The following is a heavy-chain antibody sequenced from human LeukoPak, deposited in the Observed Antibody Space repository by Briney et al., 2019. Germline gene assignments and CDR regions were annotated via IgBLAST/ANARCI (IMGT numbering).Heavy chain of an antibody. D-gene: IGHD1-26*01. V-gene: IGHV4-59*11. J-gene: IGHJ3*02. CDR2: IYYSGST. CDR1: GGPISSHY. CDR3: ARELVGANAFDI. Sequence: SETLSLTCTVSGGPISSHYWSWMRQPPGKGLEGIGYIYYSGSTNYNTSLKSRVTISVDTSKNQFSLKLSSVTAADTGVYYCARELVGANAFDIWGQGTMVTVSS.